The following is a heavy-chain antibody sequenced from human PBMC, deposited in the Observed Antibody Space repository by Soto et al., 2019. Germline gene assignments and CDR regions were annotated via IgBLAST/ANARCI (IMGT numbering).Heavy chain of an antibody. J-gene: IGHJ5*02. Sequence: PSETLSLTCTVSGDSIISSDFYWGWVRQPPGKGLEWIGSIFYLGSSYYNPSLKSRVTMSVDTSKNQFSLRLRSVTAADTALYFCARHSLALRKNNWFDPWGQVIMVTVSS. V-gene: IGHV4-39*01. CDR1: GDSIISSDFY. CDR3: ARHSLALRKNNWFDP. D-gene: IGHD3-3*02. CDR2: IFYLGSS.